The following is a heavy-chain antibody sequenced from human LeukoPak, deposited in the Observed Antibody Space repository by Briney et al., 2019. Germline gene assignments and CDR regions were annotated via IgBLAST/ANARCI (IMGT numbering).Heavy chain of an antibody. CDR2: FYTSGIT. Sequence: SETLSLTCTVSGDSISTCFWSWIRQPAGKGLEWIVRFYTSGITNCNPSLKSRVTMSLDTSKNQFSLNLSSVTAADTAVYYCARETADLGRSLDYWGQGTLVTVSS. CDR3: ARETADLGRSLDY. V-gene: IGHV4-4*07. D-gene: IGHD2-21*02. CDR1: GDSISTCF. J-gene: IGHJ4*02.